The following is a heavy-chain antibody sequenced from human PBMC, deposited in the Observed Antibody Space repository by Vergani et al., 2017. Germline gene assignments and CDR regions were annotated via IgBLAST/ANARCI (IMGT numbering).Heavy chain of an antibody. Sequence: QLQLQESGPGLVKPSETLSLTCTVSGGSISSSSYYWGWICQPPGKGLEWIGSIYYSGSTYYNPSLKSRVTISVDTSKNQFSLKLSSVTAADTAVYYCAGIVGASRHVRYWYFDLWGRGTLVTVSS. CDR1: GGSISSSSYY. CDR2: IYYSGST. J-gene: IGHJ2*01. CDR3: AGIVGASRHVRYWYFDL. D-gene: IGHD1-26*01. V-gene: IGHV4-39*01.